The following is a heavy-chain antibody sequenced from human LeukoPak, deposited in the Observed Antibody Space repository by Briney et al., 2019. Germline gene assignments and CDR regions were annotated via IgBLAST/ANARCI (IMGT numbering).Heavy chain of an antibody. V-gene: IGHV3-23*01. CDR2: ISNNGVST. Sequence: GGSLRLSCTASGFTFSSYAMSWVRQAPGKGLNWVSTISNNGVSTYYADSMKGRFTVSRDNSRNTLYPQMNSLRAEDTAVYYCAKDPEPYDFHYFDYWGQGTLVAVSS. CDR1: GFTFSSYA. CDR3: AKDPEPYDFHYFDY. D-gene: IGHD3-3*01. J-gene: IGHJ4*02.